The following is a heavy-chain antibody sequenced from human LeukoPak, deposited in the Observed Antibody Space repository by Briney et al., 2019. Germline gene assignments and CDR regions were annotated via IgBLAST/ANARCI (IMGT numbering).Heavy chain of an antibody. CDR1: GFTCSSYG. J-gene: IGHJ4*02. CDR3: AVAYSSSGYYPVDY. V-gene: IGHV3-30*03. CDR2: ISYYGSNK. D-gene: IGHD3-22*01. Sequence: GGSLRLSCAASGFTCSSYGMHGVRQAPGKGLEWVAVISYYGSNKYYADSVKGRFTISRDNSKKTLYLQMKSLRAEDTAVYYCAVAYSSSGYYPVDYWGQGTLVTVSS.